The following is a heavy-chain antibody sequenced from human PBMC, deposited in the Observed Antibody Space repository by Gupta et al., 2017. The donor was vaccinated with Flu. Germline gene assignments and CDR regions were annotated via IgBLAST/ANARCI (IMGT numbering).Heavy chain of an antibody. Sequence: FVVSSSLMIWVRQAPGKGLEWVSSIDDSGVTTYYADSVKGRFIISRDNSKNTLFLQLNSLRVEDTATYYCAKLTGGTQFDPWGQGTLVTVSS. D-gene: IGHD2-8*02. J-gene: IGHJ5*02. V-gene: IGHV3-23*01. CDR2: IDDSGVTT. CDR3: AKLTGGTQFDP. CDR1: FVVSSSL.